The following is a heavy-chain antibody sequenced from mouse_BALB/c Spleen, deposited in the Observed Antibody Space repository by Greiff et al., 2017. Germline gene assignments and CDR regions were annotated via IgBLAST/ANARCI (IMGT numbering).Heavy chain of an antibody. J-gene: IGHJ3*01. CDR1: GYSITSDYA. Sequence: EVQLQESGPGLVKPSQSLSLTCTVTGYSITSDYAWNWIRQFPGNKLEWMGYISYSGSTSYNPSLKSRISITRDTSKNQFFLQLNSVTTEDTATYYCARFDYYGSSFAYWGQGTLVTVSA. V-gene: IGHV3-2*02. CDR2: ISYSGST. D-gene: IGHD1-1*01. CDR3: ARFDYYGSSFAY.